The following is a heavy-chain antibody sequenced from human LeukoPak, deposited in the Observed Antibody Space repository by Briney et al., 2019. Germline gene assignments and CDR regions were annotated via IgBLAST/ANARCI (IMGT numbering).Heavy chain of an antibody. CDR2: ISYDGSNK. CDR3: AKDHSTIYYYDSSGYPFDY. D-gene: IGHD3-22*01. CDR1: GFTFSSYG. Sequence: PGGSLRLSCAASGFTFSSYGMHWVRQAPGKGLEWVAVISYDGSNKYYADSVKGRFTISRDNSKNTLYLQMNSLRAEDTAVYYCAKDHSTIYYYDSSGYPFDYWGQGTLVTVSS. J-gene: IGHJ4*02. V-gene: IGHV3-30*18.